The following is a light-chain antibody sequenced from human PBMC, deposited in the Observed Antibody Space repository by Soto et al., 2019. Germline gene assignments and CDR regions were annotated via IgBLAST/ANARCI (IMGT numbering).Light chain of an antibody. Sequence: QSLLTEHPSASGSPAQSVSISCTGTRSDVGRYIYVAWYQLHPGKVPKLLIYEVTKRPSGIPDRVSGSKSGNTASLTVSGLQAEDEADYYCSSFVGSNIFVFGSGTKVTVL. J-gene: IGLJ1*01. V-gene: IGLV2-8*01. CDR3: SSFVGSNIFV. CDR1: RSDVGRYIY. CDR2: EVT.